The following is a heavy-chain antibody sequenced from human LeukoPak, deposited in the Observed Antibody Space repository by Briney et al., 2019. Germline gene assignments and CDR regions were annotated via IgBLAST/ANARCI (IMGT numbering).Heavy chain of an antibody. D-gene: IGHD3-22*01. J-gene: IGHJ4*02. V-gene: IGHV1-2*02. CDR2: INPNSGGT. CDR1: GYTFTGYY. Sequence: ASVKVSCKASGYTFTGYYMHWVRQAPGQGLEWMGWINPNSGGTNYAQKFQGRVTMTRDTSISTVYMELSRLRSDDTAVYYCARITYYYDSSGYRFDYWGQGTLVTVSS. CDR3: ARITYYYDSSGYRFDY.